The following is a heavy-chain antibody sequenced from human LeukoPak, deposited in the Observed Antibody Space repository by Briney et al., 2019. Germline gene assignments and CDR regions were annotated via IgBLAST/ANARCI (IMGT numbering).Heavy chain of an antibody. CDR1: GYTFTSYD. Sequence: AASVKVSCKASGYTFTSYDINWVRQPTGHGHEWMGCMNPNSGNTGYSQKFQGRVTITGNTSILTAYMELSSLRSEDTAVYYCARGLAAAGTDYWGQGTLVTVSS. CDR2: MNPNSGNT. CDR3: ARGLAAAGTDY. V-gene: IGHV1-8*03. J-gene: IGHJ4*02. D-gene: IGHD6-13*01.